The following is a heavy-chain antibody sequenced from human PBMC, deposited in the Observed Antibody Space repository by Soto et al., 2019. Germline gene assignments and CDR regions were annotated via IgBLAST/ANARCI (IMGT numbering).Heavy chain of an antibody. D-gene: IGHD5-12*01. Sequence: PSETLSLTCIVSGGSISSGGYYWSWIRQHPGKGLEWIGYIYYNGNAYYNPSLKSRVTISVDTSKNQFSLKLSSVTAADTAVYYCARVATVFFYYFDYWGQGTLVTVSS. CDR2: IYYNGNA. V-gene: IGHV4-31*03. J-gene: IGHJ4*02. CDR3: ARVATVFFYYFDY. CDR1: GGSISSGGYY.